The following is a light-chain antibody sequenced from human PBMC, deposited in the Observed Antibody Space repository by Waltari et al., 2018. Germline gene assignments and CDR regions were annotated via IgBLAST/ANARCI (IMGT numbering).Light chain of an antibody. CDR1: QSIMSW. CDR3: QQYNTDYT. Sequence: DVQMTQSPSTLSASVGDTVSITCRASQSIMSWLAWYQQKAGKAPKVLISKASTLESGVPSRFSGSESGTEFTLTISNLQPDDFATYYCQQYNTDYTCGQGTKLEIK. J-gene: IGKJ2*01. CDR2: KAS. V-gene: IGKV1-5*03.